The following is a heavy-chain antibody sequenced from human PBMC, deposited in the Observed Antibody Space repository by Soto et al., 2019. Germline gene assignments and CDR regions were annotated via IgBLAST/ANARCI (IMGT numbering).Heavy chain of an antibody. CDR3: ARGYRYYYGSGSSH. J-gene: IGHJ4*02. CDR2: IIPIFGTA. V-gene: IGHV1-69*13. D-gene: IGHD3-10*01. CDR1: GGTFSSYA. Sequence: SVKVSCKASGGTFSSYAISWVRQAPGQGLEWMGGIIPIFGTANYAQKFQGRVTITADESTSTAYMELSSLRSEDTAVYYCARGYRYYYGSGSSHWGQGTLVTVAS.